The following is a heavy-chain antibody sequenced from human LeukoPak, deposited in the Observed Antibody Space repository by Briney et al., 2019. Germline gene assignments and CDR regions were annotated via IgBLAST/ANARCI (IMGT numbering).Heavy chain of an antibody. J-gene: IGHJ6*02. CDR1: GFTVSSNY. Sequence: PGGSLRLSRAASGFTVSSNYMSWVRQAPGKGLEWVSVIYSGGSTYYADSVKGRFTISRDNSKNTLYLQMNSLRAEDTAVYYCARDRPTPRGNYYGSGSPYGMDVWGQGTTVTVSS. V-gene: IGHV3-66*01. D-gene: IGHD3-10*01. CDR2: IYSGGST. CDR3: ARDRPTPRGNYYGSGSPYGMDV.